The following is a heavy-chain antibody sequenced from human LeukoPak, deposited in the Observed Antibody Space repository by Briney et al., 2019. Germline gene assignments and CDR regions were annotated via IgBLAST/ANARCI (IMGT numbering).Heavy chain of an antibody. CDR3: VSFYETY. V-gene: IGHV3-74*01. CDR2: INSDGSWT. D-gene: IGHD2-2*01. Sequence: GGSLRLSCAASGNYWMHWVRQAPGKGLVWVSHINSDGSWTSYADSVKGRFTISKDNAKNTVYLQMNNLRAEDTAVYYCVSFYETYWGRRTLVTVSS. J-gene: IGHJ4*02. CDR1: GNYW.